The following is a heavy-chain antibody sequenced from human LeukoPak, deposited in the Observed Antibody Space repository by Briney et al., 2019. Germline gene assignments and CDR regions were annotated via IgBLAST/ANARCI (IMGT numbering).Heavy chain of an antibody. CDR1: GYTFTSYA. CDR3: ARIKKDGSSWDVGYYYYGMDV. V-gene: IGHV7-4-1*02. J-gene: IGHJ6*02. Sequence: ASVKVSCKASGYTFTSYAMNWVRQAPGQGLEWMGWINANTGNPTYAQGFTGRFVFSLDTSVSTAYLQISSLKAEDTAVYYCARIKKDGSSWDVGYYYYGMDVWGQGTTVTVSS. D-gene: IGHD6-13*01. CDR2: INANTGNP.